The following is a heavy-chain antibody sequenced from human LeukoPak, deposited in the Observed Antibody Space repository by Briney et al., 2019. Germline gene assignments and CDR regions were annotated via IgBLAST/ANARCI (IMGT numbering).Heavy chain of an antibody. D-gene: IGHD3-22*01. Sequence: SGGSLRLSCAASGFTFSSYWMHWVRQAPGKGLVWVSRINGDGSSTSYADSVKGRFTISRDNAKNTLYLQMNSLRAEDTAVYYCARDFHYYDSSPAAFDIWGQGTMVTVSS. J-gene: IGHJ3*02. CDR2: INGDGSST. CDR1: GFTFSSYW. V-gene: IGHV3-74*01. CDR3: ARDFHYYDSSPAAFDI.